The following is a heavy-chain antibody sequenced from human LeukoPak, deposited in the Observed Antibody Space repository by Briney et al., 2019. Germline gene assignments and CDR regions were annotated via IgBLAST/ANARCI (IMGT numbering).Heavy chain of an antibody. Sequence: HPGGSLRLSCAASGFTFSRYSMHWVRQAPGKGLVWVSRINSDGSSTSCADSVKGRFTISRDNAKNTLYLQMNSLRAEDTAVYYCARAQHIVVVTGRVLDIWGQGTMVTVTS. V-gene: IGHV3-74*01. J-gene: IGHJ3*02. CDR1: GFTFSRYS. CDR3: ARAQHIVVVTGRVLDI. D-gene: IGHD2-21*02. CDR2: INSDGSST.